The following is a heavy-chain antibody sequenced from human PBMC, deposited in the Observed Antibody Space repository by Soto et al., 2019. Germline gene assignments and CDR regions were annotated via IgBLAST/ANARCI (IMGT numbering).Heavy chain of an antibody. Sequence: PGGSLRLSCAASGFTFSSYGMHWVRQAPGKGLEWVAVISYDGSNKYYADSVKGRFTISRDDSKNTLYLQMNSLRAEDTAVYYCAKWARGLGVWGQGTTVTVSS. CDR2: ISYDGSNK. D-gene: IGHD3-10*01. CDR3: AKWARGLGV. CDR1: GFTFSSYG. J-gene: IGHJ6*02. V-gene: IGHV3-30*18.